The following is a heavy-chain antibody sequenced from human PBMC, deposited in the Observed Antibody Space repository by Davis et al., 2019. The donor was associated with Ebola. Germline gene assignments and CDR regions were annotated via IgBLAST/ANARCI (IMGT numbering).Heavy chain of an antibody. V-gene: IGHV1-3*01. CDR2: INAGNGNT. D-gene: IGHD3-3*01. Sequence: ASVKVSCKASGYTFTSYAMHWVRQAPGQRLEWMGWINAGNGNTKYSQKFQGRVTITRDTSASTAYMELSSLRSEDTAVYYCARGAYDFWSSYNWFDPWGQGTLVTVSS. CDR1: GYTFTSYA. J-gene: IGHJ5*02. CDR3: ARGAYDFWSSYNWFDP.